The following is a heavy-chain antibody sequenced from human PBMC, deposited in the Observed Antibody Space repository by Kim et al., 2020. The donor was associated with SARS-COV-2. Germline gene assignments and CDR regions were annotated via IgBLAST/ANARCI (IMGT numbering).Heavy chain of an antibody. CDR3: ARHLRNWYFDL. Sequence: NSNPPLKGRVNISVDTSKKQFSLRLGSVTAADAAVYYCARHLRNWYFDLWGRGTLVTVSS. V-gene: IGHV4-39*01. J-gene: IGHJ2*01.